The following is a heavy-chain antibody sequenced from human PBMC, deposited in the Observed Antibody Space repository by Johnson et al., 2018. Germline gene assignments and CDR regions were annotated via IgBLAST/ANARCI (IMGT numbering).Heavy chain of an antibody. Sequence: VQLVQSGGGLAQPGGSLRLSCAASGFTFSSRQAPGKGLEWVSGSTYYADAVQGRFTMSRDNSKNTLYLQMNSLRAEDTALYYCAKDFVPAARAFDGMDVWGQGTTVTVSS. CDR1: GFTFSS. J-gene: IGHJ6*02. V-gene: IGHV3-23*04. CDR2: ST. CDR3: AKDFVPAARAFDGMDV. D-gene: IGHD2-2*01.